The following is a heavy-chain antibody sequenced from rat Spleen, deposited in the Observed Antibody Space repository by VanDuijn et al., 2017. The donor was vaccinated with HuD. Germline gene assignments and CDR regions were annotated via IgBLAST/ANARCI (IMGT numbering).Heavy chain of an antibody. V-gene: IGHV5S14*01. Sequence: EVQLAESGGGLVQPDRSLKLSCAVSGFTFSDYYMAWVRQTPTKGLEWVASISTGGGVTHYRDSVRGRFTISRDNAKNTQYLQMDSLRSEDTATYYCARQELRIIPTLDYWGQGVMVTVSS. D-gene: IGHD1-6*01. CDR1: GFTFSDYY. CDR3: ARQELRIIPTLDY. CDR2: ISTGGGVT. J-gene: IGHJ2*01.